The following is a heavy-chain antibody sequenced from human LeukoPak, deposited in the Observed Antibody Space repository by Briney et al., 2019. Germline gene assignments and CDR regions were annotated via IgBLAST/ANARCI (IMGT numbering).Heavy chain of an antibody. D-gene: IGHD3-10*01. Sequence: SQTLSLTCAISGDSVSSNSAAWNWVRQSPSRGLEWLGRTYYWSKWYNDYAVSVKSRITINRDTSKNQISLHLNSVTPEDTAVYYCTRCSYGYSDYWGQGTLVTVSS. V-gene: IGHV6-1*01. CDR2: TYYWSKWYN. J-gene: IGHJ4*02. CDR1: GDSVSSNSAA. CDR3: TRCSYGYSDY.